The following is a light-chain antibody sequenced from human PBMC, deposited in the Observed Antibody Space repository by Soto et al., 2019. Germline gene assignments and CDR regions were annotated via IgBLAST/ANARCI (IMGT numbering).Light chain of an antibody. CDR3: QQYGSSPPYT. Sequence: EIVLTQSPGTLSLSPGERATLSCRASQSVSSSYLAWYQQKPGQAPRLLIYGASSRATGIPDRFSGSGSWTAFTLTISRLEPEDFAVYYYQQYGSSPPYTFGQGTKLEIK. CDR1: QSVSSSY. J-gene: IGKJ2*01. V-gene: IGKV3-20*01. CDR2: GAS.